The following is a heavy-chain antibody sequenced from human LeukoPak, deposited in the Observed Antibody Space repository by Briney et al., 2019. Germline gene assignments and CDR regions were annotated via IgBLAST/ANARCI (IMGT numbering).Heavy chain of an antibody. CDR1: GGSITNYY. CDR2: IHYSGST. D-gene: IGHD1-14*01. V-gene: IGHV4-59*01. Sequence: SETLSLTCTVSGGSITNYYWTWIRQPPGKGVEWIGYIHYSGSTNYNPSLKSRVTISVDTSKNQFSLKLSSVTAADTAVYYCARASITYYYYYYMGVWGKGTTVTVSS. J-gene: IGHJ6*03. CDR3: ARASITYYYYYYMGV.